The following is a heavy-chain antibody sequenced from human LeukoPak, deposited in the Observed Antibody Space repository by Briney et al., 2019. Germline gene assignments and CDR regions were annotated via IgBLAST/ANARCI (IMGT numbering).Heavy chain of an antibody. Sequence: SQTLSLTCAISGDSVSRDSIAWNWIRQSPSRGLEWLGRTYYRSAWYNDYAVSVKGRITINPDTSKNQFSLQLNSVTPEDTAVYYCARGTGWPQFDYWGQGALVTVSS. CDR2: TYYRSAWYN. CDR3: ARGTGWPQFDY. CDR1: GDSVSRDSIA. V-gene: IGHV6-1*01. J-gene: IGHJ4*02. D-gene: IGHD6-19*01.